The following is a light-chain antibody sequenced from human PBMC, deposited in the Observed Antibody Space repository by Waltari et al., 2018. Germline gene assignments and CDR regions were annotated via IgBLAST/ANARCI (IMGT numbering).Light chain of an antibody. CDR2: DVT. V-gene: IGLV2-14*01. J-gene: IGLJ2*01. Sequence: QSALTQPASVSGSPGQSIILSCTGTSSDVGGYNFVSWYQQHPGKAPKLVIYDVTKRPSGVSDRFSGSKSGNTASLTISGLQAEDEADYYCSSYTSSSTRGVVFGGGTKVTVI. CDR1: SSDVGGYNF. CDR3: SSYTSSSTRGVV.